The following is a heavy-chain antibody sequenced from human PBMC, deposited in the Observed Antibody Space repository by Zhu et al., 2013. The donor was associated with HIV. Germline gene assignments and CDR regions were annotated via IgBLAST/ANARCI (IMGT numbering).Heavy chain of an antibody. V-gene: IGHV1-69-2*01. D-gene: IGHD4-4*01. CDR3: ATAYSSSWHSSNEYFQH. CDR1: GYTFSDYY. Sequence: EVQLVQSGAEMKRPGTTVRISCKVSGYTFSDYYIHWVRQAPGKGLEWMGLVDPEETIYAGKFQGRVTMTADTSTDTAYMDLSSLTSGDAAVYYCATAYSSSWHSSNEYFQHWGQGTLVTVSS. J-gene: IGHJ1*01. CDR2: VDPEET.